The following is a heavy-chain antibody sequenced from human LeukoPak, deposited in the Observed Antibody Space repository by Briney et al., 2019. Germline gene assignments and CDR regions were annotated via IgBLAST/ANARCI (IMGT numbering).Heavy chain of an antibody. J-gene: IGHJ4*02. CDR2: IYYDGST. CDR3: ARGSSWYWVDY. CDR1: GGSISSYY. V-gene: IGHV4-59*01. D-gene: IGHD6-13*01. Sequence: NPSETLSLTCTASGGSISSYYWSWIRQPPGKGLEWVGYIYYDGSTKYNPSLKSRVNISLDPYKNQFCLKLSSVTAADTAVYYCARGSSWYWVDYWGQGTLVTVSS.